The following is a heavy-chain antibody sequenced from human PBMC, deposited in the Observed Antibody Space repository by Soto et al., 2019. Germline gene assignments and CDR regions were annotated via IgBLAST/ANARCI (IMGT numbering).Heavy chain of an antibody. CDR2: IYYSGNT. J-gene: IGHJ4*02. V-gene: IGHV4-31*03. D-gene: IGHD2-2*01. Sequence: QVQLQESGPGLVKPSQTLSLTCTVSGGSISSGGYYWSWIRQHPGKGLEWIGYIYYSGNTYYTPSLKSRATISLDTSRNQFFLNLNSVTAADTAVYYCARDVGSSHGPGHPHYFDYWGQGTLVTVSS. CDR3: ARDVGSSHGPGHPHYFDY. CDR1: GGSISSGGYY.